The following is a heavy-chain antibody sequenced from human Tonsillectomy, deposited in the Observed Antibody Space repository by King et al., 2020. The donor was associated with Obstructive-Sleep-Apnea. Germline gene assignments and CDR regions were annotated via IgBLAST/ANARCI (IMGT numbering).Heavy chain of an antibody. CDR1: GYTFTDYY. J-gene: IGHJ6*02. D-gene: IGHD6-19*01. V-gene: IGHV1-2*04. CDR2: INPNSGGT. CDR3: ARELSNSWYEKGMDV. Sequence: QLVQSGAEVKKPGASVKVSCKAAGYTFTDYYIHWVRQAPGQGLEWMGWINPNSGGTHYAQKFQGWVTITRDTSINTAYMELSRLKYDDPAGYYCARELSNSWYEKGMDVWGQGTTVTVSS.